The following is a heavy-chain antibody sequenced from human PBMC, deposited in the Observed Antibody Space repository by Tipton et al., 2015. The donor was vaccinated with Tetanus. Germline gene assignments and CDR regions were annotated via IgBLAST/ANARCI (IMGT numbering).Heavy chain of an antibody. CDR2: IYYSGST. V-gene: IGHV4-59*01. Sequence: LRLSCTVPGGSISSYYWSWIRQPPGKGLEWIGYIYYSGSTNYNPSLKSRVTISVDKAKNQFSLKLTSVAAADTAVYYCARATEHDIMTGYDNWGPGTQVTVSS. J-gene: IGHJ4*02. CDR1: GGSISSYY. CDR3: ARATEHDIMTGYDN. D-gene: IGHD3-9*01.